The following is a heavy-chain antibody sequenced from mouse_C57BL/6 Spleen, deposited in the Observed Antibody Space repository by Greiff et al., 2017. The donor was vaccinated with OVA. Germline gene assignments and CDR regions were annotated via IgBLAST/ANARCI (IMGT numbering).Heavy chain of an antibody. D-gene: IGHD2-4*01. J-gene: IGHJ2*01. CDR3: ARDEGYDYGGYFDY. Sequence: EVKVEESGGGLVKPGGSLKLSCAASGFTFSSYAMSWVRQTPEKRLEWVATISDGGSYTYYPDNVKGRFTISRDNAKNNLYLQMSHLKSEDTAMYYCARDEGYDYGGYFDYWGQGTTLTVSS. CDR1: GFTFSSYA. V-gene: IGHV5-4*01. CDR2: ISDGGSYT.